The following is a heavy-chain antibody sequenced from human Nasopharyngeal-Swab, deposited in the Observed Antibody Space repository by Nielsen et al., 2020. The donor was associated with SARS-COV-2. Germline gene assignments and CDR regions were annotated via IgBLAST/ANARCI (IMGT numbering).Heavy chain of an antibody. V-gene: IGHV1-69*01. CDR3: ARGGRTRIQLWQGPPYGMDV. CDR2: IIPIFGTA. D-gene: IGHD5-18*01. J-gene: IGHJ6*02. Sequence: WVRQAPGQGLEWMGGIIPIFGTANYAQKFQGRVTITADESTSTAYMELSSLRSEDTAVHYCARGGRTRIQLWQGPPYGMDVWGQGTTVTVSS.